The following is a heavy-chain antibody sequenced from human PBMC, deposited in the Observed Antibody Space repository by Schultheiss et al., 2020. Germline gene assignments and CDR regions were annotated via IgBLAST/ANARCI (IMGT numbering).Heavy chain of an antibody. CDR1: GGSISSDFYY. CDR2: IYHNGGT. J-gene: IGHJ6*02. CDR3: ARATAVVTPIYYYYGMDV. Sequence: SQTLSLTCSVSGGSISSDFYYWSWIRQHPGMGLEWIGYIYHNGGTYQNPSLKSRINMSVDTSKNQFSLKLSSVTAADTAVYYCARATAVVTPIYYYYGMDVWGQGTTVTVSS. V-gene: IGHV4-31*03. D-gene: IGHD4-23*01.